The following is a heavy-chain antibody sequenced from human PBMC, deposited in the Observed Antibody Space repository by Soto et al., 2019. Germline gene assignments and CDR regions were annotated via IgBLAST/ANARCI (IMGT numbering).Heavy chain of an antibody. V-gene: IGHV4-30-4*01. CDR2: LYYSGST. CDR1: GGSISSGDYY. D-gene: IGHD6-19*01. Sequence: SETLSLTCTVSGGSISSGDYYWSWIRQPPGKGLEWIGYLYYSGSTNYNPSLKSRVTISVDTSKNQFSLKLSSVTAADTAVYYCARRQYSSGWLVFDYWGQGTLVTVSS. J-gene: IGHJ4*02. CDR3: ARRQYSSGWLVFDY.